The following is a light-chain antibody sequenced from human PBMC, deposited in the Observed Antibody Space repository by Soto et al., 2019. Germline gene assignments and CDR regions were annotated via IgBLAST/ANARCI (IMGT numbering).Light chain of an antibody. V-gene: IGLV2-8*01. CDR3: SSHGGANNFYV. CDR2: EVS. CDR1: NSDIGAYDY. J-gene: IGLJ1*01. Sequence: SVLTQPPSASGSPGQSVTISCTGTNSDIGAYDYVSWYQQHPGKVPKLMIYEVSKRPSGVPDRFSASKSGNTASLTVSGLQAEDEADYYCSSHGGANNFYVFGTGTKVTVL.